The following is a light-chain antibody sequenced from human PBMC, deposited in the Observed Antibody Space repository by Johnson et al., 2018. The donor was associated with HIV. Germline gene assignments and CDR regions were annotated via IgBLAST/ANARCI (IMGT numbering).Light chain of an antibody. CDR1: SSNIGNNY. CDR3: GTWDSSLGAEV. V-gene: IGLV1-51*02. CDR2: ENN. J-gene: IGLJ1*01. Sequence: QSVLTQPPSVSAAPGQKVTISCSGSSSNIGNNYVSWYQQLPGTAPKLLIYENNKRPSGIPDRFSGSKSGTSATLGITGLQTGDEADYYCGTWDSSLGAEVFGTGTTITVL.